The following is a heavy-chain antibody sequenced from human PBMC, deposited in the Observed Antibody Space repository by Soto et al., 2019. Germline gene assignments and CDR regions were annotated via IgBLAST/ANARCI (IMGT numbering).Heavy chain of an antibody. V-gene: IGHV4-38-2*01. CDR3: AGSSSGWFDP. CDR2: IYHSGST. Sequence: SETLSLTCAVSGYSISSGYYWGWVRQPPGKGLEWIGTIYHSGSTYFNPSLKSRVTISVDTSKNQFSLKLSSVTAADTAVYYCAGSSSGWFDPWGQGTLVTAPQ. D-gene: IGHD6-6*01. J-gene: IGHJ5*02. CDR1: GYSISSGYY.